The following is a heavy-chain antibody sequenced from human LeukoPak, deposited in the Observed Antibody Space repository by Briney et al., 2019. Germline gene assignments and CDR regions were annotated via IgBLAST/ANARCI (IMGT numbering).Heavy chain of an antibody. CDR1: GFTFSSYG. V-gene: IGHV3-30*02. J-gene: IGHJ4*02. D-gene: IGHD6-13*01. Sequence: PGGSLRLSCAASGFTFSSYGMHWVRQAPGKGLEWVAFIRYDGSNKYYADSVKGRFTISRGNSKNTLYLQMNSLRAEDTAVYYFAKEPSSSQYYFDYWGQGTLVTVSS. CDR3: AKEPSSSQYYFDY. CDR2: IRYDGSNK.